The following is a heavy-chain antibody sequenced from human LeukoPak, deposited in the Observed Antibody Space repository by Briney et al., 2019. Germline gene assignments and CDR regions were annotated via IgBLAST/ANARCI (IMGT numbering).Heavy chain of an antibody. J-gene: IGHJ6*03. V-gene: IGHV1-2*02. CDR1: GYTFTGYY. CDR2: INPNSGGT. D-gene: IGHD6-6*01. CDR3: ARLGSSSYSYYYYMDV. Sequence: GASVNVSCKASGYTFTGYYMHWVRQAPGQGLEWMGWINPNSGGTNYAQKFQGRVTMTRDTSISTAYMELSRLRSDDTAVYYCARLGSSSYSYYYYMDVWGKGTTVTVSS.